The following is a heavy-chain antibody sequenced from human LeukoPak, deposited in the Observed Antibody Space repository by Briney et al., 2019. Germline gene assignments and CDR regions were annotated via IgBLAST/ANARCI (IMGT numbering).Heavy chain of an antibody. CDR2: INPNSGGT. J-gene: IGHJ5*02. V-gene: IGHV1-2*06. CDR3: ARDWGLGYKAGT. D-gene: IGHD5-24*01. Sequence: ASVKVSCKASGYTFTGYYMHWLRQAPGQGLEWMGRINPNSGGTNYAQKFQGRVTMTRDTSISTAYMELSRLRSDDTAVYYCARDWGLGYKAGTWGQGTLVTVSS. CDR1: GYTFTGYY.